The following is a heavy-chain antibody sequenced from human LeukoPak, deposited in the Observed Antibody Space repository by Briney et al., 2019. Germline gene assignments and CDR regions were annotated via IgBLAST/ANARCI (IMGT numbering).Heavy chain of an antibody. J-gene: IGHJ4*02. Sequence: GASVKVSCKASGYTFTGYYMHWVRQAPGQGLEWMGWINPNSGGTNYAQKLQGRVTMTRDTSISTAYMELSRLRSDDTAVYYCARGGWVTTSLDYWGQGTLVTVSS. D-gene: IGHD4-17*01. CDR1: GYTFTGYY. CDR3: ARGGWVTTSLDY. V-gene: IGHV1-2*02. CDR2: INPNSGGT.